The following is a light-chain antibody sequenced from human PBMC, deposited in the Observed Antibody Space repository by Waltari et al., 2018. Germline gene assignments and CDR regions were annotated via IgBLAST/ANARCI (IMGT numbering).Light chain of an antibody. CDR1: NIETKS. J-gene: IGLJ3*02. CDR3: QVWDDFIDSGV. Sequence: YVVTQPPSVSVTPGQTATLTCGGENIETKSVNWYQQKPGQAPFLVMFYDNDRPAGIPERFSGSNAVNTATLTISWVEAGDEADYHCQVWDDFIDSGVFGGGTRLSVL. V-gene: IGLV3-21*04. CDR2: YDN.